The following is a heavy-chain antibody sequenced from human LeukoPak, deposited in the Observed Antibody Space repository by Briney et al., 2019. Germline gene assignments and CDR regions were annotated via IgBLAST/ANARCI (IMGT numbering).Heavy chain of an antibody. CDR2: ISYDGSNK. Sequence: GRSLRLSCAASGFTFSNYGMHWVRQAPGKGLEWVAVISYDGSNKYYADSVKGRFTISRDNSKNTLYLQMNSLGAVDTAVYYCARAYSPGYYYYYMDVWGRGATVTVSS. V-gene: IGHV3-30*03. D-gene: IGHD4-11*01. J-gene: IGHJ6*03. CDR1: GFTFSNYG. CDR3: ARAYSPGYYYYYMDV.